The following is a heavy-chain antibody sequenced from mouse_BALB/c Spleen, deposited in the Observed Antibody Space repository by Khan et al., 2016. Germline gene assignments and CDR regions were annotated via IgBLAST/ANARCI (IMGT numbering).Heavy chain of an antibody. D-gene: IGHD1-2*01. CDR3: ARLHYYGYMNY. Sequence: EVKLLESGGGLVQPGGSLKLSCAASGFDFSRYWMSWVRQAPGKGLEWIGEINPDSSTINYTPSLKDKFIISRDNAKNTLYLQMSKLRSEDTALYFCARLHYYGYMNYWGQGTTLTVSS. J-gene: IGHJ2*01. V-gene: IGHV4-1*02. CDR2: INPDSSTI. CDR1: GFDFSRYW.